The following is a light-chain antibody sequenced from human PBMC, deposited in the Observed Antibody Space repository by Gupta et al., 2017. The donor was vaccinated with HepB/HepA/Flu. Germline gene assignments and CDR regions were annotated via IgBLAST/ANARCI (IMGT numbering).Light chain of an antibody. J-gene: IGKJ4*01. CDR1: QGIKNY. Sequence: IQLTQSPSSLSASLGDSVTITCRASQGIKNYLTWFQQKPGKAPKALMYAVSSLQSGVPSRFSGSGSGTDFTLTISRLQPEDFATYVCQHEARLPITFGGGTKVEIK. CDR2: AVS. V-gene: IGKV1-16*01. CDR3: QHEARLPIT.